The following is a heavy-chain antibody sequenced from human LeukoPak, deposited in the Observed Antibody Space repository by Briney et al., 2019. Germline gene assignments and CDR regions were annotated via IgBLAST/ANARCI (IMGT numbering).Heavy chain of an antibody. V-gene: IGHV4-34*01. Sequence: SETLSLTCAVYGGSFSGYYWSWIRQPPGKGLEWIGEINHSGSTNYNPSLKSRVTISVDTSKNQFSLKLSSVTAADTAVYYCARGPTYCTNGACYRYYFDYWGQGTLVTVSS. CDR3: ARGPTYCTNGACYRYYFDY. D-gene: IGHD2-8*01. CDR1: GGSFSGYY. CDR2: INHSGST. J-gene: IGHJ4*02.